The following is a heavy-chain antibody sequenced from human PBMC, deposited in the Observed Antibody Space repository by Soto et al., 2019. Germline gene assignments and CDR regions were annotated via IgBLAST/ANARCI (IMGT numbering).Heavy chain of an antibody. V-gene: IGHV5-51*01. Sequence: EVQLVQSGAEVKKPGESLKISCKGSGYSFTSYWIGWVRQMPGKGLEWMGIIYPGDSDTRYSPSFQGQVTISADKSISTAYPQWGRRKASDTTRYYGAGGGVRGAITRIRDYYGMDVWGQGTTVTVAS. CDR2: IYPGDSDT. J-gene: IGHJ6*02. D-gene: IGHD3-10*01. CDR1: GYSFTSYW. CDR3: AGGGVRGAITRIRDYYGMDV.